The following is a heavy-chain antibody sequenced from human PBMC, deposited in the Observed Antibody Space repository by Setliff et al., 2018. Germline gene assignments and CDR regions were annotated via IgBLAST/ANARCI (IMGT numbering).Heavy chain of an antibody. CDR3: ARDREGDGNYYMDV. CDR2: IDQGSRT. V-gene: IGHV3-74*01. CDR1: GFTFRDYS. Sequence: GGSLRLSCATSGFTFRDYSLIWVRQAPGKGLEWVSGIDQGSRTYYAGSMKGRFTISRDNARNTVYLQMNSLRAEDTAVYYCARDREGDGNYYMDVWGKGTTVTVSS. D-gene: IGHD1-1*01. J-gene: IGHJ6*03.